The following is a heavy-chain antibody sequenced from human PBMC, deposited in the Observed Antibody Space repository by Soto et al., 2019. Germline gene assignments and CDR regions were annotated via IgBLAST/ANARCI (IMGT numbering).Heavy chain of an antibody. V-gene: IGHV3-23*01. CDR3: AKDSSDMYYFDY. Sequence: GGSLRLSCAASGFTFSSYAMSWVRQAPGKGLEWVSAISGSGGSTYYADSVKGRFTISRDNSKNTLYLQMNSLRAEDAAVYYCAKDSSDMYYFDYWGQGTLVTVSS. J-gene: IGHJ4*02. CDR2: ISGSGGST. D-gene: IGHD6-19*01. CDR1: GFTFSSYA.